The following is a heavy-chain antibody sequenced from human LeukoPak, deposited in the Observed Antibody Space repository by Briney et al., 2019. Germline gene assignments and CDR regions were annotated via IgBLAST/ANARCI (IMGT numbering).Heavy chain of an antibody. CDR1: GGSFSGYC. D-gene: IGHD2-15*01. CDR2: INHSGST. J-gene: IGHJ4*02. Sequence: SETLSLTCAVYGGSFSGYCWSWIRQPPGKGLEWIGQINHSGSTNYNPSLGSRVSISADTSNNQFFLKPNSVTAADTAVYYCAGEDVNLGSWGQGTLVTVSP. CDR3: AGEDVNLGS. V-gene: IGHV4-34*01.